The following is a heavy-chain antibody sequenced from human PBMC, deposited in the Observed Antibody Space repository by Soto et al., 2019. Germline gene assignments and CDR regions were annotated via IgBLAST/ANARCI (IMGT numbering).Heavy chain of an antibody. V-gene: IGHV3-23*01. Sequence: LRLSCAASGFTFGSYGMSWVRQSPGKGLEWVSAISGSGGSTYYADSVKGRFTISRDNSKNTVHLQINSLRAEDTAVYYCAKDRVEMLFRVHGYWGQGTLVTVSS. CDR1: GFTFGSYG. J-gene: IGHJ4*02. CDR3: AKDRVEMLFRVHGY. CDR2: ISGSGGST. D-gene: IGHD3-10*01.